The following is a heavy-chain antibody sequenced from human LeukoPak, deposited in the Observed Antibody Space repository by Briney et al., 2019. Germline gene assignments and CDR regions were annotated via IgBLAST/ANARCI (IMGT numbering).Heavy chain of an antibody. Sequence: RSGGYMRLSCAAYGFTFSDYYMRWISHAPWKGLEWLSYISSSSSYTNYADSVKGRFTISRDNAKNSLYLQTNSLRAEDTAVYYCARWGVLELVFDYWGQGTLVTVSS. CDR1: GFTFSDYY. D-gene: IGHD1-7*01. J-gene: IGHJ4*02. CDR2: ISSSSSYT. V-gene: IGHV3-11*06. CDR3: ARWGVLELVFDY.